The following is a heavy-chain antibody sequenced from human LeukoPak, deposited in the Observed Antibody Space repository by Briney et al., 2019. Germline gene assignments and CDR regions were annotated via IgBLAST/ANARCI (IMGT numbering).Heavy chain of an antibody. CDR1: GGTFSSYA. D-gene: IGHD3-16*02. V-gene: IGHV1-69*05. J-gene: IGHJ4*02. CDR2: IIPIFGTA. Sequence: SVKVSCKASGGTFSSYAISWVRQAPGQGLEWMGGIIPIFGTANYAQKLQGRVTMTTDTSTITAYMELRSLRSDDTAVYYCARTLLGYYDYVWGSYRPYYFDYWGQGTLVTVSS. CDR3: ARTLLGYYDYVWGSYRPYYFDY.